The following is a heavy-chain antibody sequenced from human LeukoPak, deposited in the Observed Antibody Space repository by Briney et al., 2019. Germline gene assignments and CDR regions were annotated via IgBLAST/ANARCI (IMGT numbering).Heavy chain of an antibody. CDR2: IKQDGSEK. CDR3: ARAWSYLTLDY. CDR1: GFTFSSYW. J-gene: IGHJ4*02. Sequence: GGSLRLSCAASGFTFSSYWMSWVRQAPGKGLEWVATIKQDGSEKYPVDSVKGRFTISRDNAKNSLYLHMNSLRVEDTAVYYCARAWSYLTLDYWGQGTLVTVSS. D-gene: IGHD1-26*01. V-gene: IGHV3-7*01.